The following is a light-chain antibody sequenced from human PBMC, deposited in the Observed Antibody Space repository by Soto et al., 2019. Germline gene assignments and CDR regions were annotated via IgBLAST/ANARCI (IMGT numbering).Light chain of an antibody. Sequence: DIQMTQSPSSLSASVGDRVTITCRASQSISSYLNWYQQKPGKAPKLLIYASSSLQSGVPSRFCGCGSGTDFTLTNSSLQPEDFATYYCPQSYSTLLSFGPGTKVDIK. J-gene: IGKJ3*01. CDR3: PQSYSTLLS. V-gene: IGKV1-39*01. CDR1: QSISSY. CDR2: ASS.